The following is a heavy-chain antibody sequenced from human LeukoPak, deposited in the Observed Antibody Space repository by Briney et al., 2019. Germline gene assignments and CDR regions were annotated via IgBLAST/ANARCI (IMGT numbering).Heavy chain of an antibody. D-gene: IGHD2-15*01. CDR3: AKSPRSGLNYYFDY. CDR1: GFTFDDYA. CDR2: ISWNSGSI. J-gene: IGHJ4*02. Sequence: GGSLRLSCAASGFTFDDYAMHWVRQAPGKGLEWVSGISWNSGSIGYADSVKGRFTISRDNAKNSLYLQMNSLRAEDMALYYCAKSPRSGLNYYFDYWGQGTLVTVSS. V-gene: IGHV3-9*03.